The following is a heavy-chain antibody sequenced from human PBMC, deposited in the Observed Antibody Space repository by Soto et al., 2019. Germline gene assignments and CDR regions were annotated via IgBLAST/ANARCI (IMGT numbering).Heavy chain of an antibody. D-gene: IGHD2-2*01. V-gene: IGHV1-69*02. J-gene: IGHJ2*01. CDR1: GGTFSSYT. CDR3: ARYLRYCSSTSCPNYWYFDL. Sequence: QVPLVQSGAEVKKPGSSVKVSCKASGGTFSSYTISWVRQAPGQGLEWMGRIIPILGIANYAQKFQGRVTITAVKSTSTAYMELSSLRSEDTAVYYCARYLRYCSSTSCPNYWYFDLWGRGTLVTVSS. CDR2: IIPILGIA.